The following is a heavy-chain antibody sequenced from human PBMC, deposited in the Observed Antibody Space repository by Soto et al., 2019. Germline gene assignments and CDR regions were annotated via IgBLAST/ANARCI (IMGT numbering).Heavy chain of an antibody. J-gene: IGHJ3*02. CDR1: GFTFSSYW. CDR2: INSDGSST. D-gene: IGHD1-26*01. Sequence: GGSLRLSCAASGFTFSSYWMHWVRQAPGKGLVWVSRINSDGSSTSYADSVKGRFTISRDNAKNTLYLQMNSLRAEDTAVYYCARVKVGLGATTAFDIWGQGTMVTVSS. CDR3: ARVKVGLGATTAFDI. V-gene: IGHV3-74*01.